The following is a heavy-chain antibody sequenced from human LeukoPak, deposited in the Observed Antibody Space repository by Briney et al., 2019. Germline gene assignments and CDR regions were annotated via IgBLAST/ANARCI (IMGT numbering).Heavy chain of an antibody. D-gene: IGHD6-19*01. V-gene: IGHV3-21*01. CDR3: ARSIAVAGYDYFDY. CDR1: GFTFSSYS. J-gene: IGHJ4*02. Sequence: GGSLGLSCAASGFTFSSYSMNWVRQAPGKGLEWVSSISSSSRYIYYADSVKGRFAISRDNAKNSLYLQMNSLRAEDTAVYYCARSIAVAGYDYFDYWGQGTLVTVSS. CDR2: ISSSSRYI.